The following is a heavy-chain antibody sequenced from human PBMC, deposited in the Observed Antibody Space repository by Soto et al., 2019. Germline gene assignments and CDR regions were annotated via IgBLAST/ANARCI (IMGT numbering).Heavy chain of an antibody. D-gene: IGHD1-1*01. Sequence: VHLLQSGAEVKKPGASVKVSCQASGYAFTTYGSTWVRQAPGQGLEWRGWLSAHNGNTNYAQKLQGRVTVTRDTSTSTAYMELRSLRSDVTAVYYCARGRYGDYWGQGALVTVSS. V-gene: IGHV1-18*01. CDR3: ARGRYGDY. CDR2: LSAHNGNT. J-gene: IGHJ4*02. CDR1: GYAFTTYG.